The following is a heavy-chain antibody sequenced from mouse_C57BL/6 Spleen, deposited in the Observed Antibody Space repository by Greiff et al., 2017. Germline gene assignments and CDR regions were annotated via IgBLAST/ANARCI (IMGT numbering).Heavy chain of an antibody. Sequence: VQLQESGAELVRPGASVTLSCKASGYTFTDYEMHWVKQTPVHGLEWIGAIDPETGGTAYNQKFKGKAILTADKSSSTAYMELRSLTSEDSAVYYCTRTGAYYSNFRGYYFDYWGQGTTLTVSS. CDR2: IDPETGGT. CDR3: TRTGAYYSNFRGYYFDY. D-gene: IGHD2-5*01. J-gene: IGHJ2*01. V-gene: IGHV1-15*01. CDR1: GYTFTDYE.